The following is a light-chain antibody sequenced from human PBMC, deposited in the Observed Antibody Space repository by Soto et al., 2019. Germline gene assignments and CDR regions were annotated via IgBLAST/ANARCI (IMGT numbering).Light chain of an antibody. CDR3: TSYTSSTTLDV. Sequence: QSALTQPASVSGSPGQSITISCTGTSSDVGGYNYVSWYQQHPGKAPKLMIYEVSNRPSGVSNRFSGSKSGHTASLTISGLQSEGEADYFCTSYTSSTTLDVFGTGTKVTVL. CDR2: EVS. V-gene: IGLV2-14*01. J-gene: IGLJ1*01. CDR1: SSDVGGYNY.